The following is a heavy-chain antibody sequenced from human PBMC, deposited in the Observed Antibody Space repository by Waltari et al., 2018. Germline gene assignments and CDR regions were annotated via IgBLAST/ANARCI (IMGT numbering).Heavy chain of an antibody. CDR1: GGTFSSYP. CDR3: ARGNDILTGYYLFDY. J-gene: IGHJ4*02. Sequence: QVQLVQSGAEVKKPGSSVKVSCKASGGTFSSYPISWVRQAPGQGLEWMGRSIPILGIANYAQKVQGRVTITADKSTSTAYMELSSLRSEDTAVYYCARGNDILTGYYLFDYWGQGTLVTVSS. CDR2: SIPILGIA. D-gene: IGHD3-9*01. V-gene: IGHV1-69*02.